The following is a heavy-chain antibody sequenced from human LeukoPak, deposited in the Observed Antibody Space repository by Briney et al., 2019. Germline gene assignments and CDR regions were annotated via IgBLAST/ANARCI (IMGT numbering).Heavy chain of an antibody. Sequence: PGGSLRLSCAASGFTFSSYSMNWVRQAPGKGLEWVSSISSSSSYIYYADSVKGRFTISRDNAKNSLYLQMNSLRAEDTAVYYCARDQGYGGYELYRTLYYFDYWGQGTLVTVSS. CDR1: GFTFSSYS. CDR2: ISSSSSYI. D-gene: IGHD5-12*01. CDR3: ARDQGYGGYELYRTLYYFDY. V-gene: IGHV3-21*01. J-gene: IGHJ4*02.